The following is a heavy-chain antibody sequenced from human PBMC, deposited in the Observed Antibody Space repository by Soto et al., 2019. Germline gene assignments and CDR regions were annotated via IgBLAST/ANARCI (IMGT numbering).Heavy chain of an antibody. CDR1: GTSVSSGSFY. J-gene: IGHJ4*02. Sequence: SETLSLTCDVSGTSVSSGSFYFHWIRQAPGKGLEWIGYIYHTGKTNYSPSLRSRTTISSDTSRNQFSLKVNSVTAAHTAVYYCARAPYYNILTGMRWSHYFDSWGQGIQVTVSS. D-gene: IGHD3-9*01. CDR3: ARAPYYNILTGMRWSHYFDS. V-gene: IGHV4-61*01. CDR2: IYHTGKT.